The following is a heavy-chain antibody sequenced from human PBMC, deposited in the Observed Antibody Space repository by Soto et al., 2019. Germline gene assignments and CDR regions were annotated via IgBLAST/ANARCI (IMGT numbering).Heavy chain of an antibody. J-gene: IGHJ6*02. CDR2: INPNSGGT. CDR3: ARALEVTTSRVNYYYYGMDV. V-gene: IGHV1-2*04. CDR1: GYTFTGYY. Sequence: GASVKVSCKASGYTFTGYYMHWVRQAPGQRLEWMGWINPNSGGTNYAQKFQGWVTMTRDTSISTAYMELSRLRSDDTAVYYCARALEVTTSRVNYYYYGMDVWGQGTTVTVSS. D-gene: IGHD4-4*01.